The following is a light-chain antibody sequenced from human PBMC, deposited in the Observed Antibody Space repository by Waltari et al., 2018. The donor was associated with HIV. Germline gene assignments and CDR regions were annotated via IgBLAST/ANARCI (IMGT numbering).Light chain of an antibody. CDR1: SSNIGINT. CDR3: AAWDDRMNGYV. CDR2: SND. J-gene: IGLJ1*01. Sequence: QSVLTQPPSASGTPGQRVPISCSGSSSNIGINTANWYQHLPVTAPKLLIYSNDQRPPGGPYRFSVSKSGTAASLAISGLQSEGEADYYCAAWDDRMNGYVFGTGTKVTVL. V-gene: IGLV1-44*01.